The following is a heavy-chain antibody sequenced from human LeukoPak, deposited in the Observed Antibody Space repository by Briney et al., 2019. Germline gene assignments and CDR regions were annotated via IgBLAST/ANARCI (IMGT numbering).Heavy chain of an antibody. CDR3: ARGRGARGTEFDY. CDR2: INAGNGNT. CDR1: GYTFTSYA. D-gene: IGHD3-10*01. V-gene: IGHV1-3*01. J-gene: IGHJ4*02. Sequence: ASVKVSCKASGYTFTSYAMHWVRQAPGQRLEWMGWINAGNGNTKYSQKFQGRVTITRDTSASTAYMELSSLRSEDTAVYYCARGRGARGTEFDYWGQGTLVTVSS.